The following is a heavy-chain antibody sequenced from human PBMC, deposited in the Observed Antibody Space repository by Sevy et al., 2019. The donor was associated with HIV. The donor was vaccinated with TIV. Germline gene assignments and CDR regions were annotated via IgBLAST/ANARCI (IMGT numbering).Heavy chain of an antibody. CDR1: GFTFSSYW. J-gene: IGHJ4*02. CDR2: IKEDGSVK. V-gene: IGHV3-7*01. D-gene: IGHD6-13*01. CDR3: VRAIASAGSY. Sequence: GGSLRLSCEASGFTFSSYWMSWVRQAPGKGLEWVANIKEDGSVKYYVESVKGRFTISRDNAKNSVYLQMNSLIAEDAALYYCVRAIASAGSYWGLGTLVTVSS.